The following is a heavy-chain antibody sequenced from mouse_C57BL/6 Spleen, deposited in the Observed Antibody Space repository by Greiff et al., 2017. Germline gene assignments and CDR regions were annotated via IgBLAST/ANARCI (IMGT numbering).Heavy chain of an antibody. CDR1: GYTFTSYW. CDR3: ATRDYDAAY. D-gene: IGHD2-4*01. J-gene: IGHJ3*01. CDR2: IDPSDSYT. V-gene: IGHV1-69*01. Sequence: VQLQQPGAELVMPGASVKLSCKASGYTFTSYWMHWVKQRPGQGLEWIGEIDPSDSYTNYNQKFKGKSTLTVDKSSSTAYMLLSSLTSEDSAVYCCATRDYDAAYWGQGTLVTVSA.